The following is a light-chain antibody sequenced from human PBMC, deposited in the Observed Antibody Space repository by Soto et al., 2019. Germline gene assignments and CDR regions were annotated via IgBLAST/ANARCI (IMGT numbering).Light chain of an antibody. CDR1: QRLLHSNGNTF. V-gene: IGKV2-28*01. CDR2: LGS. CDR3: MQALHTPYT. J-gene: IGKJ2*01. Sequence: VMTQSPPSLTVTPGEPASISCRSSQRLLHSNGNTFLDWYVQKPGQSPQLLIYLGSNRASGVPDRVSGSEAGTDFTLKISRVEAEDVGVYYCMQALHTPYTFGQGTKLEIK.